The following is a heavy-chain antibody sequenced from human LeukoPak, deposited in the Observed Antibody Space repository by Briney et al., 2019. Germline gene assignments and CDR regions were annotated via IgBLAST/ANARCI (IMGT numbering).Heavy chain of an antibody. CDR1: GGSISSGSYY. J-gene: IGHJ6*03. V-gene: IGHV4-61*02. Sequence: PSETLSLTCTVSGGSISSGSYYWSWIRQPAGKGLEWIGRFYASGSTNYNPSLKSRVTISVDTSKNQFSLKLSSVTAADTAVYYCVRGIYCSSTSCQVSGYMDVWGKGTTVTVSS. D-gene: IGHD2-2*01. CDR3: VRGIYCSSTSCQVSGYMDV. CDR2: FYASGST.